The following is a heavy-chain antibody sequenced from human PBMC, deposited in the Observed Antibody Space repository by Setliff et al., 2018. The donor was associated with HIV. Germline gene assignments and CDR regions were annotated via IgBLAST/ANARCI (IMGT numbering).Heavy chain of an antibody. CDR1: GGSISSGSYY. CDR3: ARGDTYYHDRSGYVKSALDAFDI. D-gene: IGHD3-22*01. CDR2: IYTSGST. J-gene: IGHJ3*02. V-gene: IGHV4-61*09. Sequence: PSETLSLTCTVSGGSISSGSYYWRWIRQPAGKGLECIGHIYTSGSTNYNPSLKSRVTISVDTSKNQFSLKLSSVTAADTAVYYCARGDTYYHDRSGYVKSALDAFDICGRATLVTVSS.